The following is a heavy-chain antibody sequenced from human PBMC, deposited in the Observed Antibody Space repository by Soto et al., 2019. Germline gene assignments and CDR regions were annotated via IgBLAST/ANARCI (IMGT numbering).Heavy chain of an antibody. CDR2: ISAYNGNT. CDR1: GYTFTSYG. V-gene: IGHV1-18*01. Sequence: ASVKVSCKASGYTFTSYGISWVRQAPGQGLERMGWISAYNGNTNYAQKLQGRVTMTTDTSTSTAYMELRSLRSDDTAVYYCARAPETGIAAPTIDYWGQGTLVTVSS. D-gene: IGHD6-13*01. J-gene: IGHJ4*02. CDR3: ARAPETGIAAPTIDY.